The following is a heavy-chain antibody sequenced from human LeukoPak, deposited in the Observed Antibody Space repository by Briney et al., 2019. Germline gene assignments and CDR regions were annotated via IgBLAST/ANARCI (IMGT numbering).Heavy chain of an antibody. CDR2: ISAYNGNT. J-gene: IGHJ3*02. CDR3: ARALHPYGDWQAFDI. D-gene: IGHD4-17*01. CDR1: GYTFTSYG. Sequence: ASVKVSCKASGYTFTSYGISWVRQAPGQGLEWMGWISAYNGNTNYAQKLQGRVTMTTDTSTSTAYMELRSLRSDDTAVYYCARALHPYGDWQAFDIWGQGTMVTVSS. V-gene: IGHV1-18*01.